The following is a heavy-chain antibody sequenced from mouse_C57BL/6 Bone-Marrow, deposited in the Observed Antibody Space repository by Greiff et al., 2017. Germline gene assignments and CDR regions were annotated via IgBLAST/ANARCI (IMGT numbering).Heavy chain of an antibody. Sequence: EVQLVESGGGLVQPGGSMKLSCVASGFTFSNYWMNWVRQSPEKGLEWVAQIRLKSDNYATHYAESVKGRFTISRDDSKSSVYLQMNNLRAEDTGIYYCTVYYYGSSYCYAMDYWGQGTSVTVSS. CDR2: IRLKSDNYAT. CDR1: GFTFSNYW. V-gene: IGHV6-3*01. J-gene: IGHJ4*01. CDR3: TVYYYGSSYCYAMDY. D-gene: IGHD1-1*01.